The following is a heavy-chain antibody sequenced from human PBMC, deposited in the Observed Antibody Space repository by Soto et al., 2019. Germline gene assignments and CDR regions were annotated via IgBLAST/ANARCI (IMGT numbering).Heavy chain of an antibody. D-gene: IGHD2-15*01. CDR1: GFTFSSYA. V-gene: IGHV3-23*01. CDR2: ISGSGGST. Sequence: GGSLRLSCAASGFTFSSYAMSWVRQAPGKGLEWVSAISGSGGSTYYADSVKGRFTISRDNSKNTLYLQMNSLRAEDTAVYYCARVLKYCSGGSCYVGRAFDIWGQGTMVTVSS. J-gene: IGHJ3*02. CDR3: ARVLKYCSGGSCYVGRAFDI.